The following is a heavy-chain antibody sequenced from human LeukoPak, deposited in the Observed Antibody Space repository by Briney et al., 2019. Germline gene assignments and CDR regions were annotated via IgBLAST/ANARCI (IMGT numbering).Heavy chain of an antibody. CDR2: ISSSSSYI. CDR1: GFTFSSYS. D-gene: IGHD1-26*01. J-gene: IGHJ5*02. V-gene: IGHV3-21*01. Sequence: GGSLRLSCSASGFTFSSYSMNWLRHAPGKGREGVSSISSSSSYIYYADSVKGRFTISRDNAKNSLYLQMNSLRAEDTAVYYCARDVGGWFDPWGQGTLVTVSS. CDR3: ARDVGGWFDP.